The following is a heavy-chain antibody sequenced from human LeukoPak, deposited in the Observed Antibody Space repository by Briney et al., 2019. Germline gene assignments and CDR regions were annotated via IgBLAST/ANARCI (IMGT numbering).Heavy chain of an antibody. Sequence: ASVKVSCKASGYTFTGYYMHWVRQAPGQGLEWMGWINPNSGGTNYAQKFQGRVTMTRDTSISTAYMELSRLRSDDTAVYYCARTTKSHGWEPYWGQGTLVTVSS. V-gene: IGHV1-2*02. J-gene: IGHJ4*02. CDR1: GYTFTGYY. CDR2: INPNSGGT. D-gene: IGHD1-26*01. CDR3: ARTTKSHGWEPY.